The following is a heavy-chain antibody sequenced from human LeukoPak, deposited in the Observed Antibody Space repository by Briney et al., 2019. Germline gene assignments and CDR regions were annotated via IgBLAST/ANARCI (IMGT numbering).Heavy chain of an antibody. CDR2: ISSSSSYI. CDR3: ARGETAMVPSPPTLFY. J-gene: IGHJ4*02. V-gene: IGHV3-21*01. CDR1: GFTFSSYS. D-gene: IGHD5-18*01. Sequence: PGGSLRLSCAASGFTFSSYSMNWVRQAPGKGLEWVSSISSSSSYIYYADSVKGRFTIPRDNAKNSLYLQMNSLRAEDTAVYYCARGETAMVPSPPTLFYWDQGTLVTVSS.